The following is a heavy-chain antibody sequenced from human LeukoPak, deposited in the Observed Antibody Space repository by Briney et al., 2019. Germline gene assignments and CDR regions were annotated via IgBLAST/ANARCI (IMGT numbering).Heavy chain of an antibody. J-gene: IGHJ6*03. V-gene: IGHV1-58*01. CDR1: GFTFTSSA. CDR2: IVVGSGNT. D-gene: IGHD6-13*01. CDR3: YIAAAGTRYYYMDV. Sequence: SVKVSCKASGFTFTSSAVQWVRQARGQRLEWIGWIVVGSGNTNYAQKFQERVTITRDMSTSTAYMELSSLRSEDTAVYYCYIAAAGTRYYYMDVWGKGTTVTVSS.